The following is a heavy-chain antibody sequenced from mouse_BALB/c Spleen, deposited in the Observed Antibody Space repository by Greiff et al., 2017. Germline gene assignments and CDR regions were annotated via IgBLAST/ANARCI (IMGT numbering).Heavy chain of an antibody. Sequence: EVKLMESGGGLVKPGGSLKLSCAASGFTFSSYAMSWVRQTPEKRLEWVASISSGGSTYYPDSVKGRFTISRDNARNILYLQMSSLRSEDTAMYYCARGRQTYYFDYWGQGTTLTVSS. CDR2: ISSGGST. CDR3: ARGRQTYYFDY. J-gene: IGHJ2*01. CDR1: GFTFSSYA. V-gene: IGHV5-6-5*01.